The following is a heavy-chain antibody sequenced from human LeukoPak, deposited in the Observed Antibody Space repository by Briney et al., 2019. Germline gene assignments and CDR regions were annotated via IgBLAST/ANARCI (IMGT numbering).Heavy chain of an antibody. Sequence: SETLSLTCTVSGGSISSSSYYWGWIRQPPGKGLEWIGSIYYSGSTYYNPSLKSRVTISVDTPKNQFSLKLSSVTAADTAVYYCARGGYSSSSSWFDPWGQGTLVTVSS. CDR2: IYYSGST. CDR1: GGSISSSSYY. V-gene: IGHV4-39*07. CDR3: ARGGYSSSSSWFDP. J-gene: IGHJ5*02. D-gene: IGHD6-6*01.